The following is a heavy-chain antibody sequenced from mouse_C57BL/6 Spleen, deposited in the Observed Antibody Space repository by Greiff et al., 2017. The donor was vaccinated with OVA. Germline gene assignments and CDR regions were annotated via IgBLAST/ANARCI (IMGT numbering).Heavy chain of an antibody. Sequence: QVQLKQPGAELVKPGASVKLSCKASGYTFTSYWMHWVKQRPGQGLEWIGMIHPNSGSTNYNEKFKGKATLTVDTSSSTAYMELHSLTSEDSAVYFCARNWERMDDWGQGTSVTVAS. J-gene: IGHJ4*01. V-gene: IGHV1-64*01. CDR2: IHPNSGST. CDR1: GYTFTSYW. CDR3: ARNWERMDD. D-gene: IGHD4-1*01.